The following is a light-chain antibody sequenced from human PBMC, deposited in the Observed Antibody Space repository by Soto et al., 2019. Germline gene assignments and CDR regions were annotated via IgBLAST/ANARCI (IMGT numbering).Light chain of an antibody. V-gene: IGKV3-15*01. CDR2: GAS. Sequence: EIVMTPSPATLSVSPGERATLSCRASQSVSSNLAWYQQKPEQAPKSLIYGASTLQTGVPSRFSGSGSGTDFTLSINDLQPEDFATYYCHKYDSYPLTCGGGTKGDIK. CDR3: HKYDSYPLT. J-gene: IGKJ4*01. CDR1: QSVSSN.